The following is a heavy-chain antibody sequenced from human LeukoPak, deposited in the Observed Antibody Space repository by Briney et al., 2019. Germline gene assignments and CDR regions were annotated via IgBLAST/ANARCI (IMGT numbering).Heavy chain of an antibody. CDR2: IKSKTDGGTT. CDR3: TTDPRNGYYFDY. Sequence: SGGSLRLSCAASGFTFSNAWMSWVRQAPGKGVEWIGRIKSKTDGGTTDYAAPVKGRFTITRDDSTDTLYLQLNSLKTEDTAIYYCTTDPRNGYYFDYWGRGTLVTVSS. CDR1: GFTFSNAW. J-gene: IGHJ4*02. D-gene: IGHD1-1*01. V-gene: IGHV3-15*01.